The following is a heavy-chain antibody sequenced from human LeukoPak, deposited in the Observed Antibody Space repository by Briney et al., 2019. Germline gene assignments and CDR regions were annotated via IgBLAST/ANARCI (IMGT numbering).Heavy chain of an antibody. CDR1: GYSFTGHY. V-gene: IGHV1-2*02. D-gene: IGHD5-12*01. J-gene: IGHJ6*03. CDR2: INPKSGGT. CDR3: ARFGYPYYYYMDV. Sequence: ASVKVSCKASGYSFTGHYMHWVRQAPGQGLEWMGWINPKSGGTNYAQKFQGRVTMTRNTSISTAYMELSSLRSEDTAVYYCARFGYPYYYYMDVWGKGPTVTISS.